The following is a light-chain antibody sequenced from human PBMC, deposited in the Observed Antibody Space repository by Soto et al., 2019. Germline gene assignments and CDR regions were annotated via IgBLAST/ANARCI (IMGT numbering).Light chain of an antibody. J-gene: IGKJ5*01. CDR1: QSVSSY. CDR2: GAS. V-gene: IGKV3-15*01. CDR3: QQYNNWPPIT. Sequence: EIVLTQSPATLSLSPGERATLSCRPSQSVSSYLARYQQKPGQAPRLIIYGASTRATGIPARFSGSVSGTEFTLTISSLQSEDFAAYYCQQYNNWPPITFGQGTRLEIK.